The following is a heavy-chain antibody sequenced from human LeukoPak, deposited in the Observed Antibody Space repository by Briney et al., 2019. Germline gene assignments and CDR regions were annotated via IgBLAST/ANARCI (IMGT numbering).Heavy chain of an antibody. CDR1: GGSVSSGGYS. D-gene: IGHD6-13*01. CDR3: DRGAPIAAAGRGYYYYGMDV. V-gene: IGHV4-30-2*01. Sequence: SQTLSLTCAVSGGSVSSGGYSWSWIRQPPGKGLEWIGYICHSGSTYYNPSLKSRVTISVDRSKNQFSLKLSSVTAADTAVYYCDRGAPIAAAGRGYYYYGMDVWGQGTTVTVSS. CDR2: ICHSGST. J-gene: IGHJ6*02.